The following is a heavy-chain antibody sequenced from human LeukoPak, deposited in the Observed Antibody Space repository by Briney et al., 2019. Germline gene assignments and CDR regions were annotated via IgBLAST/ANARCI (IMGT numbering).Heavy chain of an antibody. Sequence: GGSLRLSCAASGFTFSTYWMNWVRQAPGKGLEWVANIKQDGGEKYYVDSVEGRFTISTDNAKNSLYLQMNSLRAEDTAVYYCARESAYYDSRGYFTYFNYWGQGTLVTVSS. CDR1: GFTFSTYW. V-gene: IGHV3-7*01. J-gene: IGHJ4*02. CDR3: ARESAYYDSRGYFTYFNY. D-gene: IGHD3-22*01. CDR2: IKQDGGEK.